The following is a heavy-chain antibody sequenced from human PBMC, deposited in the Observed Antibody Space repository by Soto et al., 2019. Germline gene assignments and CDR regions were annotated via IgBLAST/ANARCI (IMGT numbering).Heavy chain of an antibody. CDR1: GFTFSSYS. CDR3: AREFGVVIDGLTRA. V-gene: IGHV3-21*01. J-gene: IGHJ6*04. D-gene: IGHD3-3*01. CDR2: ISSSSSYI. Sequence: EVQLVESGGGLVKPGGSLRLSCAASGFTFSSYSMNWVRQAPGKGLEWVSSISSSSSYIYYADSVKGRFTISRDNAKNSLYQQMNSLRAEDTAVYYCAREFGVVIDGLTRAWGKGTTVTVSS.